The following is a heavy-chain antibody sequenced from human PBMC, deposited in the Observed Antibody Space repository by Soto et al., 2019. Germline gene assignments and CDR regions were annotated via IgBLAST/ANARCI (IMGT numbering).Heavy chain of an antibody. D-gene: IGHD3-16*01. CDR1: GFTFDDYA. CDR2: ISWNSGSI. V-gene: IGHV3-9*01. Sequence: EVQLVESGGGLVQPGRSLRLSCAASGFTFDDYAMHWVRQAPGKGLEWVSGISWNSGSIGYADSVKGRFTISRDNAKNSLYLQMNSLRAEDTALYYCAKGPNRGGKYYFDYWGQGTLVTVSS. CDR3: AKGPNRGGKYYFDY. J-gene: IGHJ4*02.